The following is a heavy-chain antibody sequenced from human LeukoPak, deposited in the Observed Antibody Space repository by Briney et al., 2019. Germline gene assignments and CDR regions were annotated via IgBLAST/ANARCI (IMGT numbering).Heavy chain of an antibody. J-gene: IGHJ4*02. CDR2: ISYDGSNE. V-gene: IGHV3-30*03. Sequence: GGSLRLSCSASGFTFNTHGMHWVRQAPGKGLEWVAVISYDGSNEYYEDSVKGRFTISRDNYKNTLYLQMNSLRSEDTAVYYCACRKQTEYNSGWYYFDYWGQGTLVTVSS. CDR1: GFTFNTHG. D-gene: IGHD6-19*01. CDR3: ACRKQTEYNSGWYYFDY.